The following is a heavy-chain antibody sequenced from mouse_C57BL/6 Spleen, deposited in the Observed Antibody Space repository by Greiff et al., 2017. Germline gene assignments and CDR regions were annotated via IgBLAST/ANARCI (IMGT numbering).Heavy chain of an antibody. J-gene: IGHJ3*01. CDR3: AREGKPNDYDGSWFAY. Sequence: VQLQQPGAELVKPGASVKLSCKASGYTFTSYWMHWVKQRPGQGLEWIGMIHPHSGSTNYNEKFKSKATLTVDKSSSTAYMQLSSLTSEDSAVYYCAREGKPNDYDGSWFAYWGQGTLVTVSA. V-gene: IGHV1-64*01. CDR2: IHPHSGST. CDR1: GYTFTSYW. D-gene: IGHD2-4*01.